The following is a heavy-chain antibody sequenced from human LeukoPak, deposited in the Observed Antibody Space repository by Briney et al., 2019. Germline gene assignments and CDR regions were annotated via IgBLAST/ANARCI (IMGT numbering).Heavy chain of an antibody. Sequence: SLRLXXXASGXTFSGXWMSWVRQTPGKGLEWVANIKQDGSEKYYVDSVKGRFTISRDNARNSLELQMNSLRAEDTAVYYCASRGASGSARSYFDYWGQGTLVIVSS. J-gene: IGHJ4*02. V-gene: IGHV3-7*03. D-gene: IGHD3-22*01. CDR3: ASRGASGSARSYFDY. CDR2: IKQDGSEK. CDR1: GXTFSGXW.